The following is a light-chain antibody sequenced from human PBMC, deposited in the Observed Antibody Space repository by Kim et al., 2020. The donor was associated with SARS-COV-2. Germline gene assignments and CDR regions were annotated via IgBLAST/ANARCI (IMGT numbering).Light chain of an antibody. CDR2: DVS. J-gene: IGLJ2*01. CDR3: SSYTGTTTSVL. V-gene: IGLV2-14*03. Sequence: SITIACTGTSSDVGGYNSVSWYQQPPGKAPKLMIYDVSARPSGVSDRFSGSKSDNTASLTISGLQPEDEADYFCSSYTGTTTSVLFGGGTKVTVL. CDR1: SSDVGGYNS.